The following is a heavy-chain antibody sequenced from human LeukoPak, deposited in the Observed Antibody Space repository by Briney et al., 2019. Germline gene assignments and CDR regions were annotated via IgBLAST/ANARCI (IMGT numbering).Heavy chain of an antibody. Sequence: PGGSLRLSCAASGFTFTRYGMSWVRQAPGKGLEWISGISGSGGSTYYADSVKGRFTITRDNSKNTLYLQMDTLRAEDTAVYYCAKSPQGNFDWFGMALAPIDYWGQGTLVTVSS. CDR1: GFTFTRYG. V-gene: IGHV3-23*01. J-gene: IGHJ4*02. D-gene: IGHD3-9*01. CDR3: AKSPQGNFDWFGMALAPIDY. CDR2: ISGSGGST.